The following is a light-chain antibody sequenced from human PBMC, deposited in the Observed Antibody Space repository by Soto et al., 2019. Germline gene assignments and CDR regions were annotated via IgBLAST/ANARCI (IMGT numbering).Light chain of an antibody. V-gene: IGLV2-14*01. Sequence: QSALTQPASVSGSPGQSITVSCTGTTSDVGGYDYVAWYQQHPGKAPKLMIYDVSSRPSGVSNRFSGAKSGNTASLTISGLQAEDEDDYYCSSYIGSSTLSGVFGTGTKLTVL. J-gene: IGLJ1*01. CDR1: TSDVGGYDY. CDR2: DVS. CDR3: SSYIGSSTLSGV.